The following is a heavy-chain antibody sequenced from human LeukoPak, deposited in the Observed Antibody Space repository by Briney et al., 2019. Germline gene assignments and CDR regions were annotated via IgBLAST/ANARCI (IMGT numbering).Heavy chain of an antibody. V-gene: IGHV3-64*04. D-gene: IGHD6-13*01. CDR1: GFTFSYYA. CDR3: AREFWQQLARSPHDYYYGMDV. CDR2: ISSNGGST. Sequence: GGSLRLSCSASGFTFSYYAMHWVRQTAGKGLEFVSGISSNGGSTYYADSVKGRFTISRHNSKNTLYLQMNSLRAEDTAVYYCAREFWQQLARSPHDYYYGMDVWGQGTTVTVSS. J-gene: IGHJ6*02.